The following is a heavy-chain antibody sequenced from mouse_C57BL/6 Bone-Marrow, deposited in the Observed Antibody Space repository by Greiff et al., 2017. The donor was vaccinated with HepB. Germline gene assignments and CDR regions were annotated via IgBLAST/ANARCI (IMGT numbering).Heavy chain of an antibody. V-gene: IGHV1-53*01. CDR1: GYTFTSYW. J-gene: IGHJ1*03. CDR2: INPSNGGT. D-gene: IGHD1-1*01. CDR3: AREGYGSSYGYFDV. Sequence: VQLQQPGTELVKPGASVKLSCKASGYTFTSYWMHWVKQRPGQGLEWIGNINPSNGGTNYNEKFKSKATLTVDKSSSTAYMQLSSLTSEDSAVYDCAREGYGSSYGYFDVWGTGTTVTVSS.